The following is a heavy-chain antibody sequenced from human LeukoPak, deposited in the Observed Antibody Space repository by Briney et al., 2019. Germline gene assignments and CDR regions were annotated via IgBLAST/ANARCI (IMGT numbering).Heavy chain of an antibody. CDR1: GGTFSSYA. Sequence: SVKVSCKASGGTFSSYAISWVRQAPGQGLEWMGGIIPIFGTANYAQKFQGRVTITADESTSTAYMELSRLRSDDTAVYYCARDRGDVPFDYWGQGTLVTVSS. CDR2: IIPIFGTA. CDR3: ARDRGDVPFDY. J-gene: IGHJ4*02. V-gene: IGHV1-69*13. D-gene: IGHD3-10*01.